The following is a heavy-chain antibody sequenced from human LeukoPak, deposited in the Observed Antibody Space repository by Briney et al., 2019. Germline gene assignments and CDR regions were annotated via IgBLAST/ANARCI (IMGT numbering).Heavy chain of an antibody. Sequence: GGSLRLSCAASGFTFSSYSMNWVRQAPGKGLEWVSSISSSSSYIYYADSVKGRFTISRDNAKNSLYLQMNSLRAEDTAVYYCARDKCSGGSCFLPDIWGQGTMVTVSP. V-gene: IGHV3-21*01. CDR2: ISSSSSYI. D-gene: IGHD2-15*01. CDR1: GFTFSSYS. J-gene: IGHJ3*02. CDR3: ARDKCSGGSCFLPDI.